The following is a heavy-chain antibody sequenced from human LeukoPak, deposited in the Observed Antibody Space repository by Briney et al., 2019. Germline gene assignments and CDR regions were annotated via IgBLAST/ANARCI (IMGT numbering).Heavy chain of an antibody. D-gene: IGHD2-15*01. CDR1: GFTFSNYW. CDR2: IKQDGSEK. Sequence: PGGSLRLSCAASGFTFSNYWMSWVRQAPGEGLEWVANIKQDGSEKYYVDSVKGRFTISRDNAKNSVYLQMNSLRAEDTAVYYCARPLGYCSGGSCFPFDYWGQGTLVPVSS. J-gene: IGHJ4*02. V-gene: IGHV3-7*01. CDR3: ARPLGYCSGGSCFPFDY.